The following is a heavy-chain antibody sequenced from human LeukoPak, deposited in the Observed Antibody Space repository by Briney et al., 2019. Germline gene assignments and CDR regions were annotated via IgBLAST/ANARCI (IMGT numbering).Heavy chain of an antibody. D-gene: IGHD3-9*01. CDR2: IYYSGST. CDR1: GGSISSYY. V-gene: IGHV4-59*12. CDR3: ARDRNYDILTGSAFDI. J-gene: IGHJ3*02. Sequence: SETLSLTCTVSGGSISSYYWSWIRQPPGKGLEWIGYIYYSGSTNYNPSLKSRVTISLDTSKNQFSLKLNSVTAADTAEYYCARDRNYDILTGSAFDIWGQGTMVTVSS.